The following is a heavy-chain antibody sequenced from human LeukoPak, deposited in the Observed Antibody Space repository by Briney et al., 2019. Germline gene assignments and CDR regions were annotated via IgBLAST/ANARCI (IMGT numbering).Heavy chain of an antibody. V-gene: IGHV3-23*01. D-gene: IGHD3-16*02. J-gene: IGHJ4*02. CDR1: GFTFNNYG. Sequence: GGSLRLSCAASGFTFNNYGLSWVRQAPGMGLEWVSAISGSGGRTSYADSVKGRFTISRDNSKNTLYLQMNSLRAEDTAVYYCAKLPWGSYRYNPLDYWGQGTLVTVSS. CDR2: ISGSGGRT. CDR3: AKLPWGSYRYNPLDY.